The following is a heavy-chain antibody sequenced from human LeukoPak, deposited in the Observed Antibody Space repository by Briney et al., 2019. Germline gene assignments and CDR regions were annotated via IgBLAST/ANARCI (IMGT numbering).Heavy chain of an antibody. J-gene: IGHJ4*02. CDR3: ARNEDYSDSTGYYSTFYLDS. V-gene: IGHV3-7*01. CDR1: GFRFGIYW. Sequence: GGSLRLSCEGTGFRFGIYWMSWVRQAPGKGMEWVANINEDGSEKYYVDSVKGRFTISRDNGKNALYLQMKSLRAEDTAVYYCARNEDYSDSTGYYSTFYLDSWGQGTLVTVSS. D-gene: IGHD3-22*01. CDR2: INEDGSEK.